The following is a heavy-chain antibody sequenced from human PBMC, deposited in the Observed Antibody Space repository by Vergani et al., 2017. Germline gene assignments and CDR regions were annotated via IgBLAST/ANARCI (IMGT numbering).Heavy chain of an antibody. CDR2: IYYTGST. Sequence: QLQLQQSVPGLLKPSETLSLTCTVSGYSISTSNYYWGWIRHPPGKGLEWIGYIYYTGSTHSNPSLKSRVTISVDTSKDHFSLHLSAVTATDTDVYYCARFPNIVGENWLDSGGQGTLVTVSS. V-gene: IGHV4-39*02. J-gene: IGHJ5*01. CDR1: GYSISTSNYY. D-gene: IGHD2/OR15-2a*01. CDR3: ARFPNIVGENWLDS.